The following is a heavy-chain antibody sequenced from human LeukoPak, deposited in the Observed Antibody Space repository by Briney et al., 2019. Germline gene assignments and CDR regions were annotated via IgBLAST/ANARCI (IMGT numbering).Heavy chain of an antibody. CDR3: ARGITMVRGVMAPFDP. Sequence: SETLSLTCAVNGGSFSGYYWSWIRQPPGKGLEWIGEINHSGSTNYNPSLKSRVTISVDTSKNQFSLKLSSVTAADTAVYYCARGITMVRGVMAPFDPWGQGTLVTVSS. CDR2: INHSGST. CDR1: GGSFSGYY. V-gene: IGHV4-34*01. D-gene: IGHD3-10*01. J-gene: IGHJ5*02.